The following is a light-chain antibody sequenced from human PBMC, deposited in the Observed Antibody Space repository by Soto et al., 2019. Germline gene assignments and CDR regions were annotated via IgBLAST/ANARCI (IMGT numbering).Light chain of an antibody. CDR1: QSVSSR. V-gene: IGKV3-20*01. J-gene: IGKJ1*01. CDR2: GAS. Sequence: EIVMTQSPATLSVSPGERATLSCMASQSVSSRLAWYQRKPGQAPRLLIYGASNRATGIPDRFSGSGSGTDFTLTISRLEPEDFAVYYCQRYGNSPQTFGQGTKVDIK. CDR3: QRYGNSPQT.